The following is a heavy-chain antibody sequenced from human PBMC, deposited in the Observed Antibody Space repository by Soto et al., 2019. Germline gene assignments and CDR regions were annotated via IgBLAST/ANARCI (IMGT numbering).Heavy chain of an antibody. CDR2: IYHTGST. D-gene: IGHD3-3*01. CDR1: GGFISRGGSY. V-gene: IGHV4-31*02. J-gene: IGHJ4*02. CDR3: ARRLFGIRGYYFDF. Sequence: SEALSVTRTVSGGFISRGGSYLSWIRQDPGKGLEWIGYIYHTGSTYYHPSLKSRVTISVDTSKNQFSLDLTSVTAADTAVYYCARRLFGIRGYYFDFWGQGALVTVSS.